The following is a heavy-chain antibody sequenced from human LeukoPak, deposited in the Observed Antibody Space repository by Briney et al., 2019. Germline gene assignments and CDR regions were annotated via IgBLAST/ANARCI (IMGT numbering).Heavy chain of an antibody. V-gene: IGHV1-18*01. D-gene: IGHD5-12*01. CDR2: ISGYNGNT. CDR3: ARESLSYGGYVSY. J-gene: IGHJ4*02. CDR1: GYTFSSHG. Sequence: ASVKVSCKASGYTFSSHGISWVRQAPGQGLEWMGWISGYNGNTNYAQKVQGRVTMTTDTSTSTAYMELSRLRSDDTAVYYCARESLSYGGYVSYWGQGTLVTVSS.